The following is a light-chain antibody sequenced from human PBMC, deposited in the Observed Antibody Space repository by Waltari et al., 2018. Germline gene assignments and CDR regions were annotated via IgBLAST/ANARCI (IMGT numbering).Light chain of an antibody. V-gene: IGKV1-12*01. Sequence: DIQMTQSPSSVSASVGDRVPITCRASQDISNWLAWYQQKSGKAPKLLIHTVSTLQIGVPPRFSGSGSGMDFTLTISSLQPEDFATYFCQQASGLPWTFGQGTKVEIK. CDR3: QQASGLPWT. J-gene: IGKJ1*01. CDR1: QDISNW. CDR2: TVS.